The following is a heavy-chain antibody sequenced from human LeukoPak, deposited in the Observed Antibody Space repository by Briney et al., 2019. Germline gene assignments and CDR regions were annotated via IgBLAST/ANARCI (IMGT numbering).Heavy chain of an antibody. CDR3: ARSGGYCSSTSCYIRSHYYYYYGMDV. Sequence: SGGSLRLSCAASGFTFSSYWMSWVRQAPGKGLEWVANIRHDGSEKYYVDSVKGRFTISRDNAKDSLYLQMNSLRAEDTAVYYCARSGGYCSSTSCYIRSHYYYYYGMDVWGQGTTVTVSS. V-gene: IGHV3-7*01. J-gene: IGHJ6*02. D-gene: IGHD2-2*02. CDR1: GFTFSSYW. CDR2: IRHDGSEK.